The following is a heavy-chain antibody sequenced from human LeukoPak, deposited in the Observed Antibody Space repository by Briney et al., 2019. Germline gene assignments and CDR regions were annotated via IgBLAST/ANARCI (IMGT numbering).Heavy chain of an antibody. J-gene: IGHJ4*02. V-gene: IGHV3-7*01. Sequence: PGGSLRLSCAASGFTFSNAWMNWVRQAPGKGLEWVANIKQDGSEKYYVDSVKGRFTISRDNAKNSLYLQMNSLRAEDTAVYYSARGPTRHDYWGQGTLVTVSS. CDR2: IKQDGSEK. CDR3: ARGPTRHDY. D-gene: IGHD4-11*01. CDR1: GFTFSNAW.